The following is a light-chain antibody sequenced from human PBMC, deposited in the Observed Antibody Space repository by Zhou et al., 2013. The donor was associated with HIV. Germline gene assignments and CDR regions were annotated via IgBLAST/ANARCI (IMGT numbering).Light chain of an antibody. CDR3: QQGYSTLWT. CDR1: QSISSY. J-gene: IGKJ1*01. Sequence: DIQMTQSPSSLSASVGDRVTITCRASQSISSYLNWYQQKPGKAPKLLIYAASSLQSGVPSRFSGSGSGTDFTLTISSLQPEDFATYYCQQGYSTLWTFGQGTKVE. CDR2: AAS. V-gene: IGKV1-39*01.